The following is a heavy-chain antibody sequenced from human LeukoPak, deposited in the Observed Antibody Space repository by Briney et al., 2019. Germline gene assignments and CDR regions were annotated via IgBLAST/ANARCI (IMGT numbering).Heavy chain of an antibody. Sequence: SETLSLTCTVSGGSISSYYWSWIRQPPGKGLEWIGYIYYSGSTNYNPSLKSRVTISVDMSKNQFSLKLSSVTAADTAVYYCARGGIAVAALFDYWGQGTLVTVSS. CDR1: GGSISSYY. CDR3: ARGGIAVAALFDY. V-gene: IGHV4-59*01. CDR2: IYYSGST. D-gene: IGHD6-19*01. J-gene: IGHJ4*02.